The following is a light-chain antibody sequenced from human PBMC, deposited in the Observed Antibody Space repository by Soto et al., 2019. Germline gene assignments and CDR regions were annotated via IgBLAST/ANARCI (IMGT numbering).Light chain of an antibody. CDR1: RNINRK. CDR3: QQYDDYPPLI. V-gene: IGKV3-15*01. CDR2: GAS. J-gene: IGKJ4*01. Sequence: EIVMTQSPAPLSVSPGDRATLSCRASRNINRKLAWYQQKPGQAPRLLISGASTRAPGIPARFSGSGSGTEFTLTIISMQSEDFAVYYCQQYDDYPPLIFGGGTKVEIK.